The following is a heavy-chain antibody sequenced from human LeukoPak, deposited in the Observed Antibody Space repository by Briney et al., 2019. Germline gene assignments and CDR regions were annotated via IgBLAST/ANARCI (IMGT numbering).Heavy chain of an antibody. V-gene: IGHV3-53*01. Sequence: GGSLRLSCAASGFTVSSNYMSWVRQAPGKGLEWVSVIYSGGSTYYADSVKGRFTISRDNSKNTLCLQMNSLRAEDTAVYYCAREAGYCSSTSCQAGNHDAFDIWGQGTMVTVSS. CDR1: GFTVSSNY. CDR3: AREAGYCSSTSCQAGNHDAFDI. CDR2: IYSGGST. J-gene: IGHJ3*02. D-gene: IGHD2-2*01.